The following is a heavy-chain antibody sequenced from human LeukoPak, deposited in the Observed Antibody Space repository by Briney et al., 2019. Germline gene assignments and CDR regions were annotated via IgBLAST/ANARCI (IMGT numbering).Heavy chain of an antibody. CDR3: ASLDKGNDVVFDY. J-gene: IGHJ4*02. Sequence: GASVTVSCTASGYTFTNYYMHWVRQAPGQGLEWMGWINPNSGGTNYAQKFQGRVTMTRDTSISTAYMELSRLRSDDTAVYYCASLDKGNDVVFDYWGQGTLVTVSS. V-gene: IGHV1-2*02. CDR1: GYTFTNYY. CDR2: INPNSGGT. D-gene: IGHD1-1*01.